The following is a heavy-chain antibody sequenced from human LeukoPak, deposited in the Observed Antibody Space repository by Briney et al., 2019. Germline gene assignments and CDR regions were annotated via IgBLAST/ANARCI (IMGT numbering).Heavy chain of an antibody. D-gene: IGHD2-8*01. V-gene: IGHV3-23*01. CDR3: AKAYGTNVYFQLPIDF. Sequence: QAGGSLRLSCAASGFTFTTNAMTWVRQAPGKGLECVSAITGDGITTYYADSVKGRFTISRDNSRYILYLQLTNLRAEDTAIYYCAKAYGTNVYFQLPIDFWGQGTLVTVSS. CDR2: ITGDGITT. CDR1: GFTFTTNA. J-gene: IGHJ4*02.